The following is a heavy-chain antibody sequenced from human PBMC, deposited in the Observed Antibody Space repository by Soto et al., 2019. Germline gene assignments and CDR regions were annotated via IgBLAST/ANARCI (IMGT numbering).Heavy chain of an antibody. D-gene: IGHD2-2*01. V-gene: IGHV1-24*01. CDR1: GYTLTEIA. J-gene: IGHJ5*02. CDR3: ATGKYPLPSPAWFDP. CDR2: FDLEDGET. Sequence: QVQLVQSGAEVKKPGASVKVSCKVSGYTLTEIAMHWVRQAPGKGLEWMGGFDLEDGETIYAQKFQGRVTMTEDTSXXTAYMELSSLRSEDTAVYYCATGKYPLPSPAWFDPWGQGTLVTVSS.